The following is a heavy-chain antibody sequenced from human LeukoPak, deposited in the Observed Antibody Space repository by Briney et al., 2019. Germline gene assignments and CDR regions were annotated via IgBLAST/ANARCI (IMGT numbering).Heavy chain of an antibody. V-gene: IGHV1-18*01. Sequence: GASVKVSCKASGYTFTSYGISWVRQAPGQGLEWMGWISAYNGNTNYAQKFQGRVTMTRDTSISTAYMELSRLRSDDTAVYYCASLEMATKEGYFDYWGQGTLVTVSS. CDR3: ASLEMATKEGYFDY. J-gene: IGHJ4*02. CDR2: ISAYNGNT. CDR1: GYTFTSYG. D-gene: IGHD5-24*01.